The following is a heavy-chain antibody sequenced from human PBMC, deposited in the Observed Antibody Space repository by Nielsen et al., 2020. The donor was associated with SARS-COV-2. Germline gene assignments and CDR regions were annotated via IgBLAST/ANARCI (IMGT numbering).Heavy chain of an antibody. CDR2: ISSSSSTI. CDR1: GFTFSSYS. D-gene: IGHD3-3*01. J-gene: IGHJ4*02. CDR3: ARDLARFLEWELDY. Sequence: GESLKISCAASGFTFSSYSMNWVRQAPGKGLEWVSYISSSSSTIYYADSVKGRFTISRDNAKNSLYLQMNSLRDEDTAVYYCARDLARFLEWELDYWGQGTLVTVSS. V-gene: IGHV3-48*02.